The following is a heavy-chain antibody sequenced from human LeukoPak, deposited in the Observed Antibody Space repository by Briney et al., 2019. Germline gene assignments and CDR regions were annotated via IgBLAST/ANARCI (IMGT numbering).Heavy chain of an antibody. V-gene: IGHV3-74*01. CDR3: ARERKLWFGEFQPYYFDY. J-gene: IGHJ4*02. CDR2: INIDGSST. D-gene: IGHD3-10*01. Sequence: AGGSLRLSCAASGFTFSTYWMHWVRQAPGKGLMWVSRINIDGSSTNYADSVKGRFTISRDNAKNSLYLQMNSLRAEDTAVYYCARERKLWFGEFQPYYFDYWGQGTLVTVSS. CDR1: GFTFSTYW.